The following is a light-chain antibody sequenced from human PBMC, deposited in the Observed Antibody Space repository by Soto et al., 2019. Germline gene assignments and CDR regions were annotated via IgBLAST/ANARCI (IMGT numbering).Light chain of an antibody. CDR1: SSDVGSYNL. V-gene: IGLV2-23*01. Sequence: QSALTQPASVSGSPGQSITISCTGTSSDVGSYNLVSWYQQHPGKAPKLMIYEGSKRPSGVSNRFSGSKSGNTASLTISGLQAEDEADYYCCSHAGVSTFVFGTGTKVTVL. CDR2: EGS. J-gene: IGLJ1*01. CDR3: CSHAGVSTFV.